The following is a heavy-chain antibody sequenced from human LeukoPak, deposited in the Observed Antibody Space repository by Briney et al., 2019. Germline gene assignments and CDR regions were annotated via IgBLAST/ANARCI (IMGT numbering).Heavy chain of an antibody. CDR1: GYTFTGYY. Sequence: GASVKVSCKASGYTFTGYYMHWVRQAPGQGLEWMGWIKPNGGGTNYAQKFQGRVTMTRDTSISTAYMELSRLRSDDTAVYYCARDYGRQLVRGYYFGYWGQGTLVTVSS. J-gene: IGHJ4*02. CDR3: ARDYGRQLVRGYYFGY. CDR2: IKPNGGGT. V-gene: IGHV1-2*02. D-gene: IGHD6-6*01.